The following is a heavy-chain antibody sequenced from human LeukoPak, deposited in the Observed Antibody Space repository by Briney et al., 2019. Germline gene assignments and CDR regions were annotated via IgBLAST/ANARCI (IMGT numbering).Heavy chain of an antibody. CDR2: ISPSGGST. D-gene: IGHD2/OR15-2a*01. CDR1: GYTFTSNY. Sequence: ASVKVSCKAFGYTFTSNYMHWVRQAPGQGPEWMGVISPSGGSTTYAQKFQGRVTLTRDMSTSTDYLELSSLRSEDTAVYYCAREGGRRRLPLFLDAFDIWGQGTMVTVSS. V-gene: IGHV1-46*01. J-gene: IGHJ3*02. CDR3: AREGGRRRLPLFLDAFDI.